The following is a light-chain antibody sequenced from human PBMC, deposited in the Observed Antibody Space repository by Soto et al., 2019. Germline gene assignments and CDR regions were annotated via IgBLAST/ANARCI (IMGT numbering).Light chain of an antibody. CDR1: QSISSW. Sequence: IQMTQSPSALSASVGDRVTITCRASQSISSWLAWYQQKPGKAPKLLIYKASSLESGVPSRFSGSGSGTEFTLTISSLQPDDFATYYCQQYNSYPRPLGQGTKVDIX. CDR2: KAS. J-gene: IGKJ1*01. V-gene: IGKV1-5*03. CDR3: QQYNSYPRP.